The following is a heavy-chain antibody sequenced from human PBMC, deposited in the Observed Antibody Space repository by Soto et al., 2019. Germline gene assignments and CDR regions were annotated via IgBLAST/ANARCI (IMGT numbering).Heavy chain of an antibody. CDR1: GFSFSSYA. CDR2: ISTSGGST. CDR3: AKDWVPMDV. D-gene: IGHD3-10*01. Sequence: PGGSLRLSCAASGFSFSSYAKSWVRQAPGKGLEWVSGISTSGGSTYYADSVKGRFTTSRDNSRNTLYLQMNSLRAEDTAVYYCAKDWVPMDVWGQGTTVTVSS. J-gene: IGHJ6*02. V-gene: IGHV3-23*01.